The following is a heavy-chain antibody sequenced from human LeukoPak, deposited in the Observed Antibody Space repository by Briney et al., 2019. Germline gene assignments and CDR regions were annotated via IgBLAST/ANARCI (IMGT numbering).Heavy chain of an antibody. D-gene: IGHD1-1*01. CDR2: MNPNSGNT. V-gene: IGHV1-8*01. CDR1: GYTFTSYD. J-gene: IGHJ4*02. Sequence: ASVKVSCKASGYTFTSYDINWVRQATGQGLEWMGWMNPNSGNTGYAQKFQGRVTMTRDMSTSTVYMELSSLRSEDTAVFYCARRAQVERRHSQFDYWGQGTLVTVSS. CDR3: ARRAQVERRHSQFDY.